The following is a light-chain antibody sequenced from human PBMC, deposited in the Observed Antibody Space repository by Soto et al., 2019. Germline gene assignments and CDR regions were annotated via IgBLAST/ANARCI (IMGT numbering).Light chain of an antibody. CDR1: QSISNN. CDR2: GAS. V-gene: IGKV3-15*01. Sequence: EIVMTQSPATLSVSPGERATLSCRASQSISNNLAWYQQKPGQAPRLLIYGASTRATEIPDRFSGSGSGTEFTLTISSLQSEDFAIYYCQQYSSWPPYTFGQRTKLEIK. J-gene: IGKJ2*01. CDR3: QQYSSWPPYT.